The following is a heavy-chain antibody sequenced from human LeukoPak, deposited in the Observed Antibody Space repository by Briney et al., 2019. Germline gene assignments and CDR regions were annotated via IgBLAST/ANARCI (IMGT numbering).Heavy chain of an antibody. V-gene: IGHV3-21*01. CDR1: GFTFSSSS. Sequence: GGSLRLSCAASGFTFSSSSMNWVRQAPGKGLEWVSSISSSSGSIYYADSVKGRFTISRDNAKNSLYLQMNSLRAEDTAVYYCTRRSNLDYWGQGTLVTVSS. CDR3: TRRSNLDY. J-gene: IGHJ4*02. CDR2: ISSSSGSI. D-gene: IGHD4-11*01.